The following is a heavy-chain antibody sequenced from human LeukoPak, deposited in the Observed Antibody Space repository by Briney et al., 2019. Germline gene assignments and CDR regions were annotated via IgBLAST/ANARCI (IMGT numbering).Heavy chain of an antibody. D-gene: IGHD2-2*01. CDR3: AREEDIVVVPAALYHYYMDV. V-gene: IGHV4-61*02. CDR2: IYTSGST. Sequence: PSETLSLTCTVSGGSISSGSYYWSWIRQPAGKGLEWIGRIYTSGSTNYNPSLKSRVTISVDTSKNQFSLKLSSVTAADTAVYYCAREEDIVVVPAALYHYYMDVWGKGTTVTVSS. J-gene: IGHJ6*03. CDR1: GGSISSGSYY.